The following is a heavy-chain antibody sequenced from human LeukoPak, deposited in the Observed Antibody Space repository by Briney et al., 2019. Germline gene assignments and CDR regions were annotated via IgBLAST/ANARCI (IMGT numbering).Heavy chain of an antibody. V-gene: IGHV3-33*01. J-gene: IGHJ6*02. CDR1: GYTFSSYG. D-gene: IGHD4-17*01. Sequence: GGSLRLSCAASGYTFSSYGMHWVRQAPGKGLEWVAVIWYDGSNKYYADSAKGRFTISRDNSKKALYLQMNSLSAEDTAVYYCARALNTELDYGDYDAGDYYYYYGMDVWGQGTTVTVSS. CDR2: IWYDGSNK. CDR3: ARALNTELDYGDYDAGDYYYYYGMDV.